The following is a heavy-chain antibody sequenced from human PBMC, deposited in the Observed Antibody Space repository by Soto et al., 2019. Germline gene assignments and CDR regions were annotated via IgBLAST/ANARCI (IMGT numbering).Heavy chain of an antibody. V-gene: IGHV1-24*01. CDR1: GYTLTELS. CDR2: FDPEDGET. Sequence: GASVKVSCKVSGYTLTELSMHWVRQAPGKGLEWMGGFDPEDGETIYAQKFQGRVTMTEDTSTDTAYMELSSLRSEDTAVYYCANLIAVAGKGLAEYFQHWGQGTLVTVSS. J-gene: IGHJ1*01. D-gene: IGHD6-19*01. CDR3: ANLIAVAGKGLAEYFQH.